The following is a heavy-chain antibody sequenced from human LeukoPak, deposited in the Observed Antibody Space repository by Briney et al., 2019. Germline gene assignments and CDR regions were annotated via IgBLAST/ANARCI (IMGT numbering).Heavy chain of an antibody. V-gene: IGHV1-69*04. CDR3: ARDKNPTYYDSSGYYYVPGDFQH. J-gene: IGHJ1*01. Sequence: ASVKVSCKASGGTFSSYAISWVRQAPGQGLEWMGRIIPILGIANYAQKFQDRVTITADKSTSTAYMELSSLRSEDTAVYYCARDKNPTYYDSSGYYYVPGDFQHWGQGTLVTVSS. CDR2: IIPILGIA. D-gene: IGHD3-22*01. CDR1: GGTFSSYA.